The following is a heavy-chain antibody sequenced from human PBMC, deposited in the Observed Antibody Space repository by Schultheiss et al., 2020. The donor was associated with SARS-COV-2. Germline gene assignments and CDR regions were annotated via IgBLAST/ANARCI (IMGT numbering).Heavy chain of an antibody. J-gene: IGHJ6*02. CDR3: ARGYGDYVGYYGMDV. CDR1: GFTFSSYG. CDR2: ISYDGSNK. Sequence: GGSLRLSCAASGFTFSSYGMHWVRQAPGKGLEWVAVISYDGSNKYYADSVKGRFTISRDDSKNTAYLQMNSLRAEDTAVYYCARGYGDYVGYYGMDVWGQGTTVTVSS. D-gene: IGHD4-17*01. V-gene: IGHV3-30*19.